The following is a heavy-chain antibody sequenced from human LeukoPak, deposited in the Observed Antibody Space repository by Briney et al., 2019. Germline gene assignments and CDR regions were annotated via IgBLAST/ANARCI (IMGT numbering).Heavy chain of an antibody. Sequence: GESLKISCKGSGYSFTSYWIGWVRQMPGKGLEWMGIIYPGDSDTRYSPSFQGQVTISADKSISTAYLQWSSLKASDTAMYYCARQQYNYYDSSVYSPGGDYWGQGTLVTVSS. D-gene: IGHD3-22*01. CDR1: GYSFTSYW. J-gene: IGHJ4*02. V-gene: IGHV5-51*01. CDR2: IYPGDSDT. CDR3: ARQQYNYYDSSVYSPGGDY.